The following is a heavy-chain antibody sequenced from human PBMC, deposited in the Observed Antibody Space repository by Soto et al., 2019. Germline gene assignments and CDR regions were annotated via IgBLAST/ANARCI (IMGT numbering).Heavy chain of an antibody. CDR1: GGTFSSYA. CDR3: AVQYSSGYYYVGDY. D-gene: IGHD3-22*01. J-gene: IGHJ4*02. CDR2: IIPIFGTA. Sequence: QVQLVQSGAEVKKPGSSVKVSCKASGGTFSSYAIIWVRQAPGQGLEWMGGIIPIFGTANYAQKFQRRVTITAVKSKSTAYMELSSLRSEETAVYYWAVQYSSGYYYVGDYWGQGTLVTVSS. V-gene: IGHV1-69*06.